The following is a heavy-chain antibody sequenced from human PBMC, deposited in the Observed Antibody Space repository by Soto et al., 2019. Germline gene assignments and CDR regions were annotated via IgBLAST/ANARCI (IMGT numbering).Heavy chain of an antibody. CDR2: LNIAGTI. J-gene: IGHJ2*01. V-gene: IGHV4-4*07. CDR1: GASSSSFN. Sequence: SETLSLTCSVSGASSSSFNWNWVRQPAGKGPEWVGRLNIAGTINYNPSLKSRITMSMDTSKNQISLHLRSVTAADTAIYYCARDRGEYTSSWFWYFSHWGHGTLVTVSS. CDR3: ARDRGEYTSSWFWYFSH. D-gene: IGHD6-13*01.